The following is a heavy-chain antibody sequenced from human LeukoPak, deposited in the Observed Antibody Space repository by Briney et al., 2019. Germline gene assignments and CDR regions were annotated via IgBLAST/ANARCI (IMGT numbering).Heavy chain of an antibody. D-gene: IGHD5-18*01. Sequence: SETLSLTCTVSGGSISSSSYYWGWIRQPPGKGLEWIGSIYYSGSTYYNPSLKSRVTISVDTSKNQFSLKLSSVTAADTAVYYCARWDTAMVNDDIWGQGTMVTVSS. CDR3: ARWDTAMVNDDI. V-gene: IGHV4-39*07. J-gene: IGHJ3*02. CDR1: GGSISSSSYY. CDR2: IYYSGST.